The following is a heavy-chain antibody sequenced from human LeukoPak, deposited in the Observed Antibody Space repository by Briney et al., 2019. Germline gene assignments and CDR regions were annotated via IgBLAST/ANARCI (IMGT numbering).Heavy chain of an antibody. J-gene: IGHJ4*02. CDR2: ISSTSSTR. CDR3: ARCGDGLPCDFDY. CDR1: EFTFSDYY. V-gene: IGHV3-11*04. Sequence: GGSLRLSCTASEFTFSDYYMSWIRQAPGKGLAWVSYISSTSSTRHYADSVKGRFTISRDNAKNSLYLQMNSLRAEDTAVYYCARCGDGLPCDFDYWGQGTLVTVSS. D-gene: IGHD3-10*01.